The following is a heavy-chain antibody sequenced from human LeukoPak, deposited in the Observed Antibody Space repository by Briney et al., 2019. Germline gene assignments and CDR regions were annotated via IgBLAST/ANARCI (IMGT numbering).Heavy chain of an antibody. V-gene: IGHV1-18*01. J-gene: IGHJ4*02. CDR3: ARDKGLLVGGDFDY. CDR2: ISAYNGNT. D-gene: IGHD1-26*01. CDR1: GYTFTSYG. Sequence: GASVKVSCKASGYTFTSYGISWVRQAPGQEPEWMGWISAYNGNTNYAQKLQGRVTMTRDTSTSTAYMELRSLRSDDTAVYYCARDKGLLVGGDFDYWGQGTLVTVSS.